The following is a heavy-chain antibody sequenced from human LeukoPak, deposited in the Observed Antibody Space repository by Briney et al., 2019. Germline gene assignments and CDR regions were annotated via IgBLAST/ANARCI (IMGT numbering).Heavy chain of an antibody. D-gene: IGHD6-19*01. J-gene: IGHJ4*02. CDR1: GFTFSSYA. Sequence: PGGSLRLSCAASGFTFSSYAMSWVRQAPGKGLEWGSAISGSGGSTYYADSVKGRFTISRDNSKNTLYLQMNSLRAEDTAVYYCAKGPPKYSSGWYPTSGFSFDYWGQGTLVTVSS. CDR2: ISGSGGST. V-gene: IGHV3-23*01. CDR3: AKGPPKYSSGWYPTSGFSFDY.